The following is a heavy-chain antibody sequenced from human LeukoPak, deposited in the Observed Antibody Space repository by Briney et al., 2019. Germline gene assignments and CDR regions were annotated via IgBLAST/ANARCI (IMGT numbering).Heavy chain of an antibody. J-gene: IGHJ4*02. CDR3: ARDAGSGSYYNVYFDY. D-gene: IGHD3-10*01. CDR1: GYSFTSYW. V-gene: IGHV5-51*01. CDR2: IYPGDSDT. Sequence: GESLKISCKGSGYSFTSYWIGWVRPMPGKGLEWMGIIYPGDSDTRYSPSFQGQVTISADKSISPAYLQWSSLKASDTAMYYCARDAGSGSYYNVYFDYWGQGTLVTVSS.